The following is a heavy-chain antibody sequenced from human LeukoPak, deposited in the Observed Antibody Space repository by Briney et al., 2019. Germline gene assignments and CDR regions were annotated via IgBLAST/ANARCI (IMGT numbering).Heavy chain of an antibody. D-gene: IGHD6-19*01. Sequence: PGGSLRLSCAASGFAFSSYSMNWVRQAPGKGLEWVSSISSSSSYIYYADSVKGRFTISRDNAKNSLYLQMNSLRAEDTAVYYCARVAVAGQYYFDYWGQGTLVTVSS. CDR1: GFAFSSYS. V-gene: IGHV3-21*01. CDR3: ARVAVAGQYYFDY. CDR2: ISSSSSYI. J-gene: IGHJ4*02.